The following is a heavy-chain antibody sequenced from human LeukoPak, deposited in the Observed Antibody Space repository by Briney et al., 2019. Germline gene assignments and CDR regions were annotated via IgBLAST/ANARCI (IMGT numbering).Heavy chain of an antibody. D-gene: IGHD3-3*01. Sequence: ASVKVSCKASGYTFTSYYMHWVRQAPGQGLEWMGIINPSGGSTSYTQKFQGRVTMTRDTSTSTVYMELSSLRSEDTAVYYCAREGFPPKISDFWSGLGPFYYYGMDVWGQGTTVTVSS. CDR2: INPSGGST. CDR3: AREGFPPKISDFWSGLGPFYYYGMDV. CDR1: GYTFTSYY. J-gene: IGHJ6*02. V-gene: IGHV1-46*01.